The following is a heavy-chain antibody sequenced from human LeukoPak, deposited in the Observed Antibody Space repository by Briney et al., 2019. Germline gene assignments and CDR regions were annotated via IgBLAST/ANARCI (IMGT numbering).Heavy chain of an antibody. CDR1: GLTFSSYW. Sequence: GGSLRLSCAASGLTFSSYWMHWVRQAPGKGLLWVSRINRDGSSTSYVDSVKGRFTISRDNAKNTLYLQMNSLRAEDTAVYYCASGEFDYYDSIMFGGQGTLVTVSS. V-gene: IGHV3-74*01. CDR2: INRDGSST. D-gene: IGHD3-22*01. J-gene: IGHJ4*02. CDR3: ASGEFDYYDSIMF.